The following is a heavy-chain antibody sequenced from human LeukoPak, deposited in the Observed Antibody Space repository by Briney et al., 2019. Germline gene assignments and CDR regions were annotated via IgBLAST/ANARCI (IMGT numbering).Heavy chain of an antibody. D-gene: IGHD6-19*01. CDR2: IKFHGHET. V-gene: IGHV3-30*02. CDR3: ARNPAAQWLATSD. Sequence: GGSLRLSCVASGFNFNNYDLHWVRQAPGKGLEWVAFIKFHGHETFYADSVGGRFTFSRDNSRNTSYLQMNSLRSEDTAVYYCARNPAAQWLATSDWGQGTLVTVSS. J-gene: IGHJ4*02. CDR1: GFNFNNYD.